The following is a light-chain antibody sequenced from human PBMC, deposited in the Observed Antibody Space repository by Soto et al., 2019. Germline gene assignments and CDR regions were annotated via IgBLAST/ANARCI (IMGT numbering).Light chain of an antibody. CDR3: SSYTSSSTLI. V-gene: IGLV2-14*01. Sequence: QSALTQPASVSGSPGRSITISCTGTSSDVGGYNYVSWYQQHPGKAPKLMIYEVSNRPSGVSNRFSGSKSGNTASLTISGLQAEDEADYYCSSYTSSSTLIFGGGTNLTVL. J-gene: IGLJ2*01. CDR1: SSDVGGYNY. CDR2: EVS.